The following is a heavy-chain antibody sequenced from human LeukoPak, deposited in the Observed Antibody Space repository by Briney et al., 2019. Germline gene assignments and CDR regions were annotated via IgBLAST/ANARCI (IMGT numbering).Heavy chain of an antibody. D-gene: IGHD3-16*01. CDR1: GYTFTDYY. V-gene: IGHV1-2*06. Sequence: GASVKVSCKASGYTFTDYYMHWVRQAPGQGLEWMGRINPKRGGTSFAQKFQGSVTMTRDTSISTAYMELSRLRSDDTAVYYCARLLGDFEYWGQGTLVTVSS. CDR3: ARLLGDFEY. CDR2: INPKRGGT. J-gene: IGHJ4*02.